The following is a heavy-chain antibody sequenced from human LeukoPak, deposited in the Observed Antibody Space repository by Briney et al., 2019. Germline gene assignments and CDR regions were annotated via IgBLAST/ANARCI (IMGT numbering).Heavy chain of an antibody. Sequence: GGSLRLSCAASEFSVGSNYMTWVRQAPGKGLEWVSLIYSGGSTYYADSVKGRFTISRDNSKNTLYLQMNSLRAEDTAVYYCARDRFKGLAAARFWGQGTLVTVSS. J-gene: IGHJ4*02. CDR1: EFSVGSNY. CDR3: ARDRFKGLAAARF. D-gene: IGHD6-13*01. V-gene: IGHV3-66*01. CDR2: IYSGGST.